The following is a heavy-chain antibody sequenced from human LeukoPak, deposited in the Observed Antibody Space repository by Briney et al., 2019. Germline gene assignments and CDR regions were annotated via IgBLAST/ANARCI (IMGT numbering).Heavy chain of an antibody. CDR2: IYTSGST. CDR3: ARGEDYYDSSGYYLDAFDI. J-gene: IGHJ3*02. CDR1: GGSISSYY. D-gene: IGHD3-22*01. V-gene: IGHV4-4*07. Sequence: PSETLSLTCTVSGGSISSYYWSWIRQPAGKGLEWIGRIYTSGSTNYNPSLKSRVTISVDTSKNQFSLKLSSVTAADTAVYYCARGEDYYDSSGYYLDAFDIWGQGTMVTVSS.